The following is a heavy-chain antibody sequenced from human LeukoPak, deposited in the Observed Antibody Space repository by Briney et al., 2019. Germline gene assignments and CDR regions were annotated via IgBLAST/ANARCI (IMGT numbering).Heavy chain of an antibody. CDR3: ARGARYYDFWSGYSEGNNWFDP. J-gene: IGHJ5*02. CDR2: INPSGGST. Sequence: GASVKVSCKASGYTFTSYDINWVRQAPGQGLEWMGIINPSGGSTSYAQKFQGRVTMTRDTSTSTVYMELSSLRSEDTAVYYCARGARYYDFWSGYSEGNNWFDPWGQGTLVTVSS. CDR1: GYTFTSYD. V-gene: IGHV1-46*01. D-gene: IGHD3-3*01.